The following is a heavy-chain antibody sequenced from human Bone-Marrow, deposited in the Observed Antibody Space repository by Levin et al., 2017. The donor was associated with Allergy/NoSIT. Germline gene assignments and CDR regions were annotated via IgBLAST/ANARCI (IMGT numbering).Heavy chain of an antibody. CDR2: INSDGSST. Sequence: GESLKISCAASGFTFSSYWMHWVRQAPGKGLVWVSRINSDGSSTSYADSVKGRFTISRDNAKNTLYVQMSSLRAEDTAVYYCARGQVTSGNYYYYYMDVWGKGTTVTVSS. CDR3: ARGQVTSGNYYYYYMDV. CDR1: GFTFSSYW. J-gene: IGHJ6*03. V-gene: IGHV3-74*01. D-gene: IGHD3-10*01.